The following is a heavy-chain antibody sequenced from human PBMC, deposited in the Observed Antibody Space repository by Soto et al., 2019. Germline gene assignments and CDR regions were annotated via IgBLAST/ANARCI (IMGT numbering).Heavy chain of an antibody. Sequence: VQLVESGGGLVQPGGSLRLSCAASGFTFSSYWMSWVRQAPGKGLEWVANIKQDGSEKYYVDSVKGRFTISRDNAKNSLYLQMNSLRAEDTAVYYCAREYCSGGSCYSDAFDIWGQGTMVTVSS. CDR2: IKQDGSEK. CDR1: GFTFSSYW. CDR3: AREYCSGGSCYSDAFDI. V-gene: IGHV3-7*01. D-gene: IGHD2-15*01. J-gene: IGHJ3*02.